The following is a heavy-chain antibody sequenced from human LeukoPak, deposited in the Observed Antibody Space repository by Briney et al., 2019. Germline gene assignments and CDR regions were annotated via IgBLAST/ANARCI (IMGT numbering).Heavy chain of an antibody. Sequence: SVKVSCKASGGTFSSYAISWVRQAPGQGLEWMGGIIPIFGTANYAQKFQGRVTITADESTSTAYMELSSLRSEDTAVYYCARAYGGNSGVFDYWGQGTLVTVSS. CDR1: GGTFSSYA. J-gene: IGHJ4*02. V-gene: IGHV1-69*13. D-gene: IGHD4-23*01. CDR3: ARAYGGNSGVFDY. CDR2: IIPIFGTA.